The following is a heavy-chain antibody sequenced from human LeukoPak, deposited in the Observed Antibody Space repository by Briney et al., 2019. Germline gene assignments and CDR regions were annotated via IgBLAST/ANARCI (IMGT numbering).Heavy chain of an antibody. CDR1: GGSISSYC. V-gene: IGHV4-4*07. Sequence: SETLSLTCTVSGGSISSYCWSWIRQPAGKGLEWIGRIYTSGSTNYNPSLKSRVTMSVDTSKNQFSLKLSSVTAADTAVYYCARVGDYGDYVVWFDPWGQGTLVTVSS. D-gene: IGHD4-17*01. J-gene: IGHJ5*02. CDR3: ARVGDYGDYVVWFDP. CDR2: IYTSGST.